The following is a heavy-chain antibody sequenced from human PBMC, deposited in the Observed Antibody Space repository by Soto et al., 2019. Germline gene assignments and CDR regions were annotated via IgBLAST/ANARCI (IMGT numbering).Heavy chain of an antibody. CDR2: VYLSGVT. Sequence: ETLSVTCAVSVYSIISGYYWGCIRQSPGKGLEWIGSVYLSGVTYFNPSLKSRVTISVDTSKNQFSLKLNSMTAADTAVYYCARDDRDSTSPTFDYWGQGVLVTVSS. CDR3: ARDDRDSTSPTFDY. V-gene: IGHV4-38-2*02. CDR1: VYSIISGYY. D-gene: IGHD6-6*01. J-gene: IGHJ4*02.